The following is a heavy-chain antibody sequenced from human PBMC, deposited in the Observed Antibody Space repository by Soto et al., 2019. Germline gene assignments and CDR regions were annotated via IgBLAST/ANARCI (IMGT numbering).Heavy chain of an antibody. V-gene: IGHV3-23*01. CDR2: IGGSTTGT. Sequence: GGSLRLSCAASGFSFDDYAMHWVRQAPGKGLEWVSGIGGSTTGTYYADSVRGLFTISRDNSKNTLYLQMNSLTAEDTVLYYFAKGSPLQRQVREYFDFWGQGALVTVSS. CDR1: GFSFDDYA. J-gene: IGHJ4*02. D-gene: IGHD6-25*01. CDR3: AKGSPLQRQVREYFDF.